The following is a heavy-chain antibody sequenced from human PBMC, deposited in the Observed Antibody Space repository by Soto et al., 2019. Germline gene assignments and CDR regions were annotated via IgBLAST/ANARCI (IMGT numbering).Heavy chain of an antibody. CDR3: ARDQGIAVAGTDI. Sequence: QVQLVESGGGVVQPGRSLRLSCAASGFTFSSYGMHWVRQAPGKGLEWVAVIWYDGSNKYYADSVKGRFTISRDNSKNTLYLQMNSLRAEDTAVYYCARDQGIAVAGTDIWGQRTMVTVSS. CDR1: GFTFSSYG. V-gene: IGHV3-33*01. D-gene: IGHD6-19*01. CDR2: IWYDGSNK. J-gene: IGHJ3*02.